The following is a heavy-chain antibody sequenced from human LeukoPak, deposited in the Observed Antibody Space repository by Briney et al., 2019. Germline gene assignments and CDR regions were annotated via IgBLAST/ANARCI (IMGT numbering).Heavy chain of an antibody. D-gene: IGHD6-13*01. CDR2: IYTSGST. CDR1: GGSISSGSYH. J-gene: IGHJ5*02. CDR3: ARGGYSSSWYVSGWFDP. Sequence: SETLSLTCAVSGGSISSGSYHWSWIRQPAGKGLEWIGRIYTSGSTNYNPSLKSRVTTSVDTSKNQFSLKLSSVTAADTAVYYCARGGYSSSWYVSGWFDPGGQGTLVTVSS. V-gene: IGHV4-61*02.